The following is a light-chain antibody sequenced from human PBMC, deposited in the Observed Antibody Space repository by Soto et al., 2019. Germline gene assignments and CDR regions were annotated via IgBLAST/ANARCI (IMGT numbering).Light chain of an antibody. J-gene: IGKJ4*01. CDR1: QNVNSN. CDR2: GAS. Sequence: EVVMTQSPVGLSVSPGEGATRSCRASQNVNSNLAWYQQKPGQAPRLLIYGASTRATGIPARFSGSGSGTEFSLTISSLQSEDFAVYYCQQSDTWPLTFGGGTKVEIK. V-gene: IGKV3-15*01. CDR3: QQSDTWPLT.